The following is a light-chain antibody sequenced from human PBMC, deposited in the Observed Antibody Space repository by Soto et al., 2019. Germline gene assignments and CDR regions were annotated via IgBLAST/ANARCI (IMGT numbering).Light chain of an antibody. J-gene: IGKJ2*01. CDR2: KAS. CDR1: QSISSW. CDR3: QQYNSYSYT. Sequence: DIQMTQSPSTLSASVGDRVTITCRASQSISSWLAWYQHKPGKAPKLLIYKASSLESGVPSRFSGSGSGTEFSLTISSLQPDDFATYYCQQYNSYSYTFGQGTKLEIK. V-gene: IGKV1-5*03.